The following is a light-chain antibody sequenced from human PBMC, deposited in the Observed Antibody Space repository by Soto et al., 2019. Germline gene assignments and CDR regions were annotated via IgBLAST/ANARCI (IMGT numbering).Light chain of an antibody. CDR1: QSVLYNSNTKNY. CDR2: WAS. CDR3: QQYYVIPVT. Sequence: DIVMTQSPDSLAVSLGERATINCKSSQSVLYNSNTKNYLAWYQQKPGQPPKLLFYWASARESGVPDRFSGSESGTDFTLTISSLQAEDVAIYHCQQYYVIPVTFGGGTKVEIK. V-gene: IGKV4-1*01. J-gene: IGKJ4*01.